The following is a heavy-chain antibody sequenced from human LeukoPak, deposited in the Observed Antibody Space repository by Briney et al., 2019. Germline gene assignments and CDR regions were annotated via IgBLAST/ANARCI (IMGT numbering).Heavy chain of an antibody. V-gene: IGHV4-59*12. CDR1: GGSISSYY. CDR3: ARDPRTYYYYYYMDV. Sequence: PSETLSLTCTVSGGSISSYYWSWIRQPPGKGLEWIGYIYYSGSTNYNPSLKSRVTISVDTSKNQFSLKLSSVTAADTAVYYCARDPRTYYYYYYMDVWGKGTTVTISS. CDR2: IYYSGST. J-gene: IGHJ6*03.